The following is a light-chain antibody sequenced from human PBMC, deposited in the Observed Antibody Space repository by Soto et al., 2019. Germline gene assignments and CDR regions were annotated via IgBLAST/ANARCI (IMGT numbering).Light chain of an antibody. J-gene: IGKJ4*01. CDR1: QSLSTSY. V-gene: IGKV3-20*01. CDR2: GTS. Sequence: DIVLTQSPGTLSLSPGERATLSCRASQSLSTSYLAWYQQKPGQAPRLLTYGTSSRASGIPDRFSGSGSGTDFTLTISRLEPEDFAVYYCQNYGSSSLTFDGGTKVDIK. CDR3: QNYGSSSLT.